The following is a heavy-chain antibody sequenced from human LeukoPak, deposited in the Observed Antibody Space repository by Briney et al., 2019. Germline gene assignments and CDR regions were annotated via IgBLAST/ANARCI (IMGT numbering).Heavy chain of an antibody. CDR3: ARDRGPYSGYDSYYFDY. D-gene: IGHD5-12*01. CDR2: IYYSGST. Sequence: SETLSLTCTVSGGSISSGGYYWSWIRQHPGKGLEWIGYIYYSGSTYYNPSLKSRVTISVDTSKNRFSLKLSSVTAADTAVYYCARDRGPYSGYDSYYFDYWGQGTLVTVSS. J-gene: IGHJ4*02. V-gene: IGHV4-31*03. CDR1: GGSISSGGYY.